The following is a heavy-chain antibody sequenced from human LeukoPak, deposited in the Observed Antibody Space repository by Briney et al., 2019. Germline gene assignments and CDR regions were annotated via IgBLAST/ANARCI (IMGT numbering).Heavy chain of an antibody. V-gene: IGHV4-34*01. J-gene: IGHJ6*02. CDR2: INHSGST. CDR1: GGSFSGYY. Sequence: PSETLSLTCAVYGGSFSGYYWGWIRQPPGKGLEWIGEINHSGSTNYNPSLKSRVTISVDTSKNQFSLKLSSVTAADTAVYYCARGLLRYFDWLFLTGMDVWGQGTTVTVSS. CDR3: ARGLLRYFDWLFLTGMDV. D-gene: IGHD3-9*01.